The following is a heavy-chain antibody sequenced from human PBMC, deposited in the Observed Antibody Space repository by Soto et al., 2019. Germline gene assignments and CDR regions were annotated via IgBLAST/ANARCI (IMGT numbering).Heavy chain of an antibody. V-gene: IGHV3-53*01. CDR1: GFTVTNKY. Sequence: EVQLVESGGNLIQPGGSLRLSCAASGFTVTNKYMTWVRQAPGKGLEWVSLIYSGGATSYADSVKGRFTISRDNSKDILYLQVNSLRAEDTAVYYCARVEYVDYGWYFDLWGRGTLVTVSS. CDR3: ARVEYVDYGWYFDL. J-gene: IGHJ2*01. CDR2: IYSGGAT. D-gene: IGHD4-17*01.